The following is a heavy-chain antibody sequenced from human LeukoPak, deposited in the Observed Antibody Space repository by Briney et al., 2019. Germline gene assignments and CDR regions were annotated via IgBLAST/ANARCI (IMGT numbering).Heavy chain of an antibody. Sequence: ASVKVFCKVSGYTLTELSMHWARQAPGKGLEWMGGSDPEDGETIYAQKFQGRVTMTEDTSTDTAYMELSSLRSEDTAVYYCATDPLAAAALFAFDYWGQGTLVTVSS. J-gene: IGHJ4*02. CDR2: SDPEDGET. V-gene: IGHV1-24*01. CDR1: GYTLTELS. CDR3: ATDPLAAAALFAFDY. D-gene: IGHD6-13*01.